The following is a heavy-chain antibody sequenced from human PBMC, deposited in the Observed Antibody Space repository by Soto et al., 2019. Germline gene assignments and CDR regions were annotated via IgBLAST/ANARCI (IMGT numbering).Heavy chain of an antibody. CDR1: GYTFTSYG. V-gene: IGHV1-18*04. Sequence: GASVKVSCKASGYTFTSYGISWARQAPGQGLEWMGWISAYNGNTNYAQKLQGRVTMTTDTSTSTAYMELRSLRSDDTAVYYCARIQAPIVVVPAATNWFDPWGQGTLVTVSS. CDR3: ARIQAPIVVVPAATNWFDP. D-gene: IGHD2-2*01. CDR2: ISAYNGNT. J-gene: IGHJ5*02.